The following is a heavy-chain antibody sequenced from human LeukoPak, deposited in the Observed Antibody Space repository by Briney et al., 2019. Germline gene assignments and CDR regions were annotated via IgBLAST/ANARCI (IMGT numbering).Heavy chain of an antibody. CDR1: GFTFSSYA. CDR2: ISYDGSNK. V-gene: IGHV3-30*04. J-gene: IGHJ4*02. CDR3: ARGPAGMYDFWSGPFDY. D-gene: IGHD3-3*01. Sequence: GGSLRLSCAASGFTFSSYAMHWVRQAPGKGLEWVAVISYDGSNKYYADSVKGRFTISRDNSKNTLYLQMNSLRAEDTAVYYCARGPAGMYDFWSGPFDYWGQGTLVTVSS.